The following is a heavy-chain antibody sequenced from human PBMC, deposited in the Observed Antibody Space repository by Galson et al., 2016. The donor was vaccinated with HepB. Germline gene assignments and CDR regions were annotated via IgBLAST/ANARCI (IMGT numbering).Heavy chain of an antibody. CDR1: GYSFVTHW. V-gene: IGHV5-51*01. CDR3: AINYDSRGWDWRRALDI. CDR2: TYPVDSDT. J-gene: IGHJ3*02. D-gene: IGHD3-22*01. Sequence: QSGAEVKTPGESLKISCKGSGYSFVTHWITWVRQVPGKGLEWMAITYPVDSDTTYSPSFQGRVSVSIDKSISTAYLQWSTLKASDTAMYFCAINYDSRGWDWRRALDIWGQGTMVTVSS.